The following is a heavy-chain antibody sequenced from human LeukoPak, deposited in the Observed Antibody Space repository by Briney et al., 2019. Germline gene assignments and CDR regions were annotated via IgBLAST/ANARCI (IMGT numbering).Heavy chain of an antibody. D-gene: IGHD2-15*01. Sequence: VASVKVSCKASGGTFSSYAISWVRQAPGQGLEWMGRIIPILGIANYAQKFQGRVTITADKSTSTAYMELSSLRSEDTAVYYCAREYCSGGSCGESSWLDPWGQGTLVTVSS. J-gene: IGHJ5*02. V-gene: IGHV1-69*04. CDR1: GGTFSSYA. CDR2: IIPILGIA. CDR3: AREYCSGGSCGESSWLDP.